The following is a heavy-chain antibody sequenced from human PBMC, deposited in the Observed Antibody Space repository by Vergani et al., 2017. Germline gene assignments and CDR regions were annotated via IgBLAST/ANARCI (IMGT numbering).Heavy chain of an antibody. Sequence: EVQLVESGGGLVKPGGSLRLSCAASGFTFSSYSMNWVRQAPGKGLEWVSSISSSSSYIYYADSVKGRFTISRDNAKNSLYLQMNSLRAEDTAVYYCARGTPGNDAFDIWGQGTMVTVSS. J-gene: IGHJ3*02. V-gene: IGHV3-21*01. CDR3: ARGTPGNDAFDI. CDR2: ISSSSSYI. CDR1: GFTFSSYS.